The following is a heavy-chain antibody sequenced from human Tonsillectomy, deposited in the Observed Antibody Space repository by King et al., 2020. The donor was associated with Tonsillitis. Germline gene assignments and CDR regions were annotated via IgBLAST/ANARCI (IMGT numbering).Heavy chain of an antibody. Sequence: VQLQESGPGLVKPSETLSLTCTVSGGSIHNYYWSWVRQPPGKGLEWIGYVYSSGSTNYNSSLKGRVTISVDTSKNQLSLKLTSVPAADTAVYYCARAASGVLDYWGQGTLVTVSS. J-gene: IGHJ4*02. CDR1: GGSIHNYY. CDR3: ARAASGVLDY. V-gene: IGHV4-59*01. D-gene: IGHD2-8*01. CDR2: VYSSGST.